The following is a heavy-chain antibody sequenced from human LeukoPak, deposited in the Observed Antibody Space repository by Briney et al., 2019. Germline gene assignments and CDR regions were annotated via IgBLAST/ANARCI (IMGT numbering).Heavy chain of an antibody. J-gene: IGHJ6*03. CDR1: GFTFSSYA. D-gene: IGHD6-13*01. Sequence: GSLRLSCAASGFTFSSYAMSWVRQAPGKGLEWVSAISGSGGSTYYADSVKGRFTISRDNSKNTLYLQMNSLRAEDTAVYYCAKSGSSWRYYYYMDVWGKGTTVTVSS. CDR3: AKSGSSWRYYYYMDV. CDR2: ISGSGGST. V-gene: IGHV3-23*01.